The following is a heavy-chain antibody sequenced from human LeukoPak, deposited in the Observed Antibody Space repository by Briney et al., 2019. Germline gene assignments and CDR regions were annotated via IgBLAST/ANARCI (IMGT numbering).Heavy chain of an antibody. CDR1: GYTFTCYY. CDR2: INPNSGGT. J-gene: IGHJ2*01. V-gene: IGHV1-2*04. Sequence: ASVKVSCKASGYTFTCYYMHWVGQAPGQGGEGMGWINPNSGGTNYEQKFQGWGTMTRDRAISTDYMELSRRRADDTGGCDCARADDYGDNWYFDLWGRGPLVTVSS. D-gene: IGHD4-17*01. CDR3: ARADDYGDNWYFDL.